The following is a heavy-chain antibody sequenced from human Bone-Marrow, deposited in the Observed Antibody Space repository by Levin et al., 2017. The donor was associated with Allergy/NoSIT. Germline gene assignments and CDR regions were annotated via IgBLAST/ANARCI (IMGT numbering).Heavy chain of an antibody. D-gene: IGHD3-3*01. CDR1: GGSITSSSYY. J-gene: IGHJ4*02. CDR3: ARLRSGRLGDS. Sequence: AGGSLRLSCTISGGSITSSSYYWGWIRQSPEKGLEWIGTIHYSGNTYYNPSLRSRVTISEDRSRNQFSLRLSSVTAADTAVYYCARLRSGRLGDSWGQGTLVTVSS. CDR2: IHYSGNT. V-gene: IGHV4-39*01.